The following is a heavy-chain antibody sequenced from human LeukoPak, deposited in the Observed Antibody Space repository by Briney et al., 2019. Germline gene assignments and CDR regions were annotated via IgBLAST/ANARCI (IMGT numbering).Heavy chain of an antibody. V-gene: IGHV4-59*01. CDR1: GGSIGSYY. J-gene: IGHJ6*02. D-gene: IGHD6-6*01. CDR3: ARDGTVAPHPYYYYGMDV. Sequence: SESLSLTCTVSGGSIGSYYWSWIRQPPGKGLGWIGSIYYSGSTNYNPSLKSRVTISVDTSKNQFSLKLSSVTAADTAVYYCARDGTVAPHPYYYYGMDVWGQGTTVTVSS. CDR2: IYYSGST.